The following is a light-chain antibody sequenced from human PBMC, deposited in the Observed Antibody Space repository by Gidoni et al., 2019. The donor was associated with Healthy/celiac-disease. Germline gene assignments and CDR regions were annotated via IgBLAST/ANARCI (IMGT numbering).Light chain of an antibody. CDR3: QQSYSTQGT. V-gene: IGKV1-39*01. CDR1: QSISSY. CDR2: AAS. J-gene: IGKJ2*02. Sequence: DIQMTQSPSSLSASVGDRVTITCRASQSISSYLNLYQQKPGKAPKLLIYAASSLQSGVPSRFSGSGSGTDFTLTISSLQPEDFATYYCQQSYSTQGTFGQGTKLEIK.